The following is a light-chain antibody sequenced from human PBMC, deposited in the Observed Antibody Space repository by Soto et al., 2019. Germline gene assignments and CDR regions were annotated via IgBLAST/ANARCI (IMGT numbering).Light chain of an antibody. CDR2: AAS. CDR1: QTISTW. Sequence: DIQVTQSPPTLSASVGDRVTITCRASQTISTWMAWYQQKPGKAPKLPIFAASSVQSGVPSSFSGSGSGTDFTLTISSLQPEDFATYYCQQSYSTPFTFGPGTKVDIK. CDR3: QQSYSTPFT. J-gene: IGKJ3*01. V-gene: IGKV1-39*01.